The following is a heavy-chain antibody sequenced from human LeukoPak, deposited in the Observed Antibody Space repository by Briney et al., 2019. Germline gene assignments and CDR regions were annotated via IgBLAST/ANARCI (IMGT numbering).Heavy chain of an antibody. D-gene: IGHD3-22*01. CDR3: ARANYYDSSGLLDY. CDR2: IYYSGST. V-gene: IGHV4-59*01. J-gene: IGHJ4*02. CDR1: GGSISSYY. Sequence: PSETLSLTCTVSGGSISSYYWSWIRQPPGKGLEWIGYIYYSGSTNYNPSLKSRVTISVDTSKNQFSLKLSSVTAADTAVYYCARANYYDSSGLLDYWGQGTLVTVSS.